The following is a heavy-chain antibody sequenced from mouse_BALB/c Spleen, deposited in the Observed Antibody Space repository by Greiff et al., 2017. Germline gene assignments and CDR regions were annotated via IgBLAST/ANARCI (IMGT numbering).Heavy chain of an antibody. J-gene: IGHJ2*01. D-gene: IGHD2-12*01. CDR1: GYTFTDYN. Sequence: EVQRVESGPELVKPGASVKISCKASGYTFTDYNMHWVKQSHGKSLEWIGYIYPYNGGTGYNQKFKSKATLTVDNSSSTAYMELRSLTSEDSAVYYCARVSFYDYYFDYWGQGTTLTVSS. V-gene: IGHV1S29*02. CDR2: IYPYNGGT. CDR3: ARVSFYDYYFDY.